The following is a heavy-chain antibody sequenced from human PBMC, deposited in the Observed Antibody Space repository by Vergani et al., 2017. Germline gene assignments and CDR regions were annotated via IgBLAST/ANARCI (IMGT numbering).Heavy chain of an antibody. CDR3: ARVSSSCYRGWKPFDY. D-gene: IGHD6-13*01. V-gene: IGHV1-2*02. J-gene: IGHJ4*02. CDR2: INPNSGGT. Sequence: QVQLVQSGAEVKKPGASVKVSCKASGYTFTGYYMHWVRQAPGQGLEWMGWINPNSGGTNYAQKFQGRVTMTRDTSISTAYMELSRLRSDDTAVYYCARVSSSCYRGWKPFDYWGQGTLVTVSS. CDR1: GYTFTGYY.